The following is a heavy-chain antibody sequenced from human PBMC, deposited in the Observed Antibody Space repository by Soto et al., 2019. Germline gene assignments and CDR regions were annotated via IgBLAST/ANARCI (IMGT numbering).Heavy chain of an antibody. J-gene: IGHJ4*02. CDR3: ARGTSSWSWKFDY. Sequence: SETLSLTCTVSGGSIRSYYWSWIRQPPGKGLEWIGYIYYSGSTKYNPSLKSRVTISVDSSKNQFSLKLDSVTAADTAVYYCARGTSSWSWKFDYWGQGILVTVSS. CDR1: GGSIRSYY. D-gene: IGHD6-13*01. CDR2: IYYSGST. V-gene: IGHV4-59*08.